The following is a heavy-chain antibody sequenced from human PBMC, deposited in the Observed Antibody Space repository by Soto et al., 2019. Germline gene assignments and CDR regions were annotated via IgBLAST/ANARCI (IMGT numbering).Heavy chain of an antibody. CDR3: ERVGSSFYYYMDV. V-gene: IGHV3-66*01. CDR1: GFTGSSNY. D-gene: IGHD2-2*01. CDR2: IYSGGST. Sequence: EVQLVESGGGLVQPGGSLRLSCAASGFTGSSNYMSWVRQAPGKGLEWVSIIYSGGSTYYADSVKSRFTISRDNSKNTLYRQMNSLRAEDTAVYYWERVGSSFYYYMDVWGQGTTVTVSS. J-gene: IGHJ6*03.